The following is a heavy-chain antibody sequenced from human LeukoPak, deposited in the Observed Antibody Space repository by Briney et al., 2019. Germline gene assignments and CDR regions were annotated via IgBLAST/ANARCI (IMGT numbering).Heavy chain of an antibody. CDR1: GYTFTSYG. V-gene: IGHV1-18*01. CDR2: ISAYNGNT. J-gene: IGHJ4*02. Sequence: ASVKVSCKASGYTFTSYGISWVRQAPGQGLEWMGWISAYNGNTSYEQKLQGRVTMTTDTSTSTAYMELRSLRSDDTAVYYCARAPYDSSGYYRDYWGQGTLVTVSS. CDR3: ARAPYDSSGYYRDY. D-gene: IGHD3-22*01.